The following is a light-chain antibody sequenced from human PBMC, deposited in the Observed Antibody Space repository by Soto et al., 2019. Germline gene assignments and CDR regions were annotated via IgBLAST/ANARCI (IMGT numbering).Light chain of an antibody. V-gene: IGKV1-39*01. Sequence: DIQMTQSPSSLSASVGDRVTITCRASQSISSYLNWYQQKPGKAPKLLIYAASSLQSGVPSRFSGSGSGTDFTLTISSRQPEDFATYYGQQSYSTPHTFGGGTKVEIK. J-gene: IGKJ4*01. CDR1: QSISSY. CDR2: AAS. CDR3: QQSYSTPHT.